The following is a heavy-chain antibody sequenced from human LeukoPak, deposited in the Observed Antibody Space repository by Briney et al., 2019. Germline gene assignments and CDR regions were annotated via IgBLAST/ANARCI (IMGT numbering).Heavy chain of an antibody. V-gene: IGHV3-66*01. CDR1: GFTVSSNY. J-gene: IGHJ3*02. Sequence: PGGSLRLSCAASGFTVSSNYMSWVRQAPGKGLEWVSVIYSGGSTYYADSVKGRFTISRDNSKNTLYLQMNSLRAEDTAVYYCARDPQVPSQYDAFDIWGQGTMVTVSS. CDR2: IYSGGST. CDR3: ARDPQVPSQYDAFDI. D-gene: IGHD2-2*01.